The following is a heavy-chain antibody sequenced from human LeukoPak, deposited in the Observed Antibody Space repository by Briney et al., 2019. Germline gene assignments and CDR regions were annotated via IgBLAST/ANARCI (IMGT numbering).Heavy chain of an antibody. CDR3: AKKGIEAADSFDY. D-gene: IGHD6-13*01. CDR2: IGGSGGST. CDR1: GFTFRHYA. Sequence: PGGSLRLSCAASGFTFRHYAMSWVRQAPGKGPEWISAIGGSGGSTYYADSVKGRFTISRDNFKNTLYLQVNSLRVEDTAIYYCAKKGIEAADSFDYWGQGTLVTVSS. V-gene: IGHV3-23*01. J-gene: IGHJ4*02.